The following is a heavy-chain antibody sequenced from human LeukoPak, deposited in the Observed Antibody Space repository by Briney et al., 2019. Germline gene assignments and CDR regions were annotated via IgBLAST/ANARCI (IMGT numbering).Heavy chain of an antibody. Sequence: SETLSLTCTVSGGSISSSPFSWGWIRQPPGKGLEWIGSIYHSGSTYYNPSLKSRVTISVDTSKNQFSLKLSSVTAADTAVYYCARDDYSNYVGDWFDPWGQGTLVTVSS. CDR2: IYHSGST. CDR1: GGSISSSPFS. CDR3: ARDDYSNYVGDWFDP. V-gene: IGHV4-39*07. J-gene: IGHJ5*02. D-gene: IGHD4-11*01.